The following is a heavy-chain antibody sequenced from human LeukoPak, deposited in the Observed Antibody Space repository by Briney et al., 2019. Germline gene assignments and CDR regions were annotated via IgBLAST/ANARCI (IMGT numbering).Heavy chain of an antibody. V-gene: IGHV4-39*07. CDR1: GGSISSSTYY. Sequence: PSETLSLTCTVSGGSISSSTYYWGWVRQPPGKGLEWIGSIYYSETTYYNPSLKSRVTISVDTSKNQFSLNLNSVTAADTAVYYCAREGSSVTTLDYWGQGILVTVSS. D-gene: IGHD4-17*01. CDR2: IYYSETT. J-gene: IGHJ4*02. CDR3: AREGSSVTTLDY.